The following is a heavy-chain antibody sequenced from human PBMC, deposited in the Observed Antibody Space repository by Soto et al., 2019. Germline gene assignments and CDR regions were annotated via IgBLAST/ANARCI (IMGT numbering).Heavy chain of an antibody. V-gene: IGHV1-69*01. J-gene: IGHJ6*02. CDR2: VSPPFRTS. Sequence: QVQLVQSGAEVKKPGSSVKVSCKTSGVSFNNNGIGWVRQSPGHGLEWMGGVSPPFRTSNYARKFQGRISITADASTGTVNMELSSLTSEDTAQYYCARVLYYGSVSYSPYSMDVRGQGTTVTVSS. CDR1: GVSFNNNG. CDR3: ARVLYYGSVSYSPYSMDV. D-gene: IGHD3-10*01.